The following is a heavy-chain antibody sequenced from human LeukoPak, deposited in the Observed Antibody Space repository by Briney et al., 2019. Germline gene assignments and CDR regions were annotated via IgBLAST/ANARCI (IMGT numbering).Heavy chain of an antibody. CDR2: ISGDGGST. Sequence: PGGSLRLSCAAPGFTFDDYAMHWVRQAPGKGLEWVSLISGDGGSTYYADSVKGRFTISRDNSKNSLYLQMNSLRTEDTAMYYCAKDLGPISGWTGLDYWGQGTLVTVSS. CDR3: AKDLGPISGWTGLDY. V-gene: IGHV3-43*02. CDR1: GFTFDDYA. D-gene: IGHD6-19*01. J-gene: IGHJ4*02.